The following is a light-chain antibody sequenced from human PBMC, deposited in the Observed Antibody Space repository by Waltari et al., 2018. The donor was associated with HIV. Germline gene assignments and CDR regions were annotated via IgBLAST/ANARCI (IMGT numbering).Light chain of an antibody. CDR1: QSVSRN. CDR3: QQYNHWPLV. V-gene: IGKV3-15*01. J-gene: IGKJ1*01. Sequence: EIVMTQSPSILYLSPRERATLSCRASQSVSRNLAWYQQRPGQAPRLLIYGASVRATDIPARFSGSGSGTEFTLTISSLQSEDFAFYSCQQYNHWPLVFGQGTRVEV. CDR2: GAS.